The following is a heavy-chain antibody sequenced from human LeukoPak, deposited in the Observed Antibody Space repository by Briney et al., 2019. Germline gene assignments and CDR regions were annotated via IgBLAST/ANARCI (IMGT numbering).Heavy chain of an antibody. CDR1: GGSXXGYY. V-gene: IGHV4-34*01. CDR3: ARGLGYCSGGSCYLGAFDI. Sequence: SETLSLTCAVYGGSXXGYYWSWIRQPPGKGLEWIGEINHSGSTNYNPSLKSRVTISVDTSKNQFSLKLSSVTAADTAVYYCARGLGYCSGGSCYLGAFDIWGQGTMVTVSS. D-gene: IGHD2-15*01. J-gene: IGHJ3*02. CDR2: INHSGST.